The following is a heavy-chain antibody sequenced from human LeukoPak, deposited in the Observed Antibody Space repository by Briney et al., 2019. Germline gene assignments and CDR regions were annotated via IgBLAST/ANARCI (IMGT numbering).Heavy chain of an antibody. Sequence: GRSLRLSCAASGFTFTNYWMSWVRQAPGKGLELVANIKQDRSEKYYVDSVKGRFTISRDNAKNSLYPQMNSLRAEDTAVYYCAELGITMIGGVWGKGTTVTISS. CDR3: AELGITMIGGV. V-gene: IGHV3-7*01. D-gene: IGHD3-10*02. CDR2: IKQDRSEK. J-gene: IGHJ6*04. CDR1: GFTFTNYW.